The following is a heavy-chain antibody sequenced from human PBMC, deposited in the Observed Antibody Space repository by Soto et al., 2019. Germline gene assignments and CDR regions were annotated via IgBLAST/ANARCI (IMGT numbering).Heavy chain of an antibody. CDR1: GITISNYP. D-gene: IGHD3-22*01. V-gene: IGHV3-23*01. CDR2: ISGSGDRT. J-gene: IGHJ4*02. CDR3: VKDDGGYPSTAPH. Sequence: EVQLLESGGGLVQPGGSLRLSCAASGITISNYPMSWVRQAPGKGLDWVSGISGSGDRTYYADSAKGRFTISKDISRNSLSLQLDRLGVEDPAGYFWVKDDGGYPSTAPHWGQGTLVTVSS.